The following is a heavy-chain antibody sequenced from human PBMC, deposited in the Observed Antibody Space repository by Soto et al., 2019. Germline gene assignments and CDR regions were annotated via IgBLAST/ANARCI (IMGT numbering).Heavy chain of an antibody. CDR3: ARDLALAGNY. CDR2: TSSTSTYT. D-gene: IGHD6-19*01. J-gene: IGHJ4*02. Sequence: PAGSLRLSCAASGFTRRSYAIHWVRQTQEKWLEKVSSTSSTSTYTHYADSVKGRCTISRDKDNNSLLLQMNSLRAEDTAIYYCARDLALAGNYWVEGA. CDR1: GFTRRSYA. V-gene: IGHV3-21*01.